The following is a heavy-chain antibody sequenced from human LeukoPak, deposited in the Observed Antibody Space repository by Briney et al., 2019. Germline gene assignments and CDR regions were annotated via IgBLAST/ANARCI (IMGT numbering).Heavy chain of an antibody. Sequence: ASVKVSCKASGDSLSNYGTSWLRQAPGQGLEWMGWSSGDNGKTNYAQKFQGRVTMTTDTSTITAYLELRSLRSDDTAVYYCARNVSFFDYWGQGTLVTVSS. CDR2: SSGDNGKT. J-gene: IGHJ4*02. CDR3: ARNVSFFDY. V-gene: IGHV1-18*01. D-gene: IGHD5/OR15-5a*01. CDR1: GDSLSNYG.